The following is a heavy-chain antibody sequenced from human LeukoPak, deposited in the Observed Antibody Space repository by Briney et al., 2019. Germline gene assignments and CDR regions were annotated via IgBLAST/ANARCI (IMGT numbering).Heavy chain of an antibody. Sequence: GGSLRLSCAASGFTFSSYAMTWVRQAPGKGLEWVSTISGSGGSTYYADSVKGRFTISRDNSKNTLYLQMNGLRAEDTAVYYCAKDEYCSGGSCYSLPNNWFDPWGQGTLVTVSS. CDR3: AKDEYCSGGSCYSLPNNWFDP. CDR2: ISGSGGST. CDR1: GFTFSSYA. J-gene: IGHJ5*02. V-gene: IGHV3-23*01. D-gene: IGHD2-15*01.